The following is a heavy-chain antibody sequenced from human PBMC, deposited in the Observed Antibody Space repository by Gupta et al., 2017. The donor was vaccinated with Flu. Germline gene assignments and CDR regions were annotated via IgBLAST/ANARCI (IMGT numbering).Heavy chain of an antibody. CDR2: MNPNKAAE. V-gene: IGHV1-2*02. D-gene: IGHD3-3*02. CDR3: AKGAYEYLGSGANWFDP. Sequence: QVQLVRFGAEVQGPAASVRVSCQASRFTFHGSYLHLIRHAPGQGLECMGWMNPNKAAEHIASKLGRSVTITSDTTITTALLVLSTLSSADSVFYYCAKGAYEYLGSGANWFDPWGQGTLVTVSS. CDR1: RFTFHGSY. J-gene: IGHJ5*02.